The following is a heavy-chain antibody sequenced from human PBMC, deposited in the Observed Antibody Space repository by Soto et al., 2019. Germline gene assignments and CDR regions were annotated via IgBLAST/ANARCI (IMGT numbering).Heavy chain of an antibody. CDR1: GGSFSGYY. V-gene: IGHV4-34*01. CDR3: ARGGGVSSGWPNWFDP. J-gene: IGHJ5*02. D-gene: IGHD6-19*01. Sequence: SETLSLTCAVYGGSFSGYYWSWIRQPPGKGLEWIGEINHSGSTNYNPSLKSRVTISVDTSKNQFSLKLSSVTAADTAVYYCARGGGVSSGWPNWFDPWGQGTLVTVSS. CDR2: INHSGST.